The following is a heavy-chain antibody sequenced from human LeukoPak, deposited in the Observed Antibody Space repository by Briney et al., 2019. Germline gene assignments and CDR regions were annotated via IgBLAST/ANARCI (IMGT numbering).Heavy chain of an antibody. Sequence: PGGSLRLSCAASGFTFSGSAMHWVRQAPGKGLEWVAVVGNDEKTIFYADSLKGRFTISRDNAKNSLYLQMNSLRAEDTAVYYCAELGITMIGGVWGKGTTVTISS. V-gene: IGHV3-30*04. D-gene: IGHD3-10*02. CDR2: VGNDEKTI. J-gene: IGHJ6*04. CDR1: GFTFSGSA. CDR3: AELGITMIGGV.